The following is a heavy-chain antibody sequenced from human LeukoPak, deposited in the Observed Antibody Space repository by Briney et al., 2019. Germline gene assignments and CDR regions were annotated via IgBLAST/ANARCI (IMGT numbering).Heavy chain of an antibody. CDR2: IWYDGSNK. D-gene: IGHD3-10*01. CDR1: GFTFSGYG. J-gene: IGHJ4*02. CDR3: ARDRGYGSGSDY. V-gene: IGHV3-33*01. Sequence: GGSLRLSCAASGFTFSGYGMHWVRQAPGKGLEWVAVIWYDGSNKYYADSVKGRFTISRDNSKNTLYLQMNSLRAEDTAVYYCARDRGYGSGSDYWGQGTLVTVSS.